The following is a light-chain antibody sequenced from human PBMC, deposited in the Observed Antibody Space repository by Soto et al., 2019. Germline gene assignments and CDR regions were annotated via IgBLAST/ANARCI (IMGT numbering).Light chain of an antibody. CDR1: SSDVGGYNY. CDR3: RSYATSTTMV. J-gene: IGLJ2*01. V-gene: IGLV2-14*01. CDR2: EVS. Sequence: QAVVTQPASVSGSLGQSITISCTGTSSDVGGYNYVSWYQQHPGKAPKLVIYEVSNRPSGVSNRFSGSKSGNTASLTISGLQAEDEADFSCRSYATSTTMVFGGGTKLTVL.